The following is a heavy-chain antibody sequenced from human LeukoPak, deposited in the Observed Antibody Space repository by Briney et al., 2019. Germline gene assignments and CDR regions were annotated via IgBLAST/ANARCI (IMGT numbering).Heavy chain of an antibody. CDR3: ARGPDYGGPL. CDR1: GFTFTNYW. CDR2: MNSDASST. D-gene: IGHD4-23*01. V-gene: IGHV3-74*01. J-gene: IGHJ4*02. Sequence: PGGSLRLSCVASGFTFTNYWMHWVRQAPGKGLVWVARMNSDASSTSYADSVKSRFAISRDNAKKTLYLQMNSLRADDTAVYYCARGPDYGGPLRGQGTLVTVSP.